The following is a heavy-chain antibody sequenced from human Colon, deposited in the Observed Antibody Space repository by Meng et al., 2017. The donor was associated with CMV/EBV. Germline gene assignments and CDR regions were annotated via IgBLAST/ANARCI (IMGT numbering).Heavy chain of an antibody. D-gene: IGHD1-14*01. J-gene: IGHJ6*02. Sequence: GGSLRLSCAASGLTFSSYSMNWVRQGPGKGLEGLASISTASPYISYAESLKGRFTISRDNAKDSLDRHMNRLSAEDTAVSYCVRENLPPRRLDVWGQGTTVTVSS. CDR1: GLTFSSYS. V-gene: IGHV3-21*01. CDR2: ISTASPYI. CDR3: VRENLPPRRLDV.